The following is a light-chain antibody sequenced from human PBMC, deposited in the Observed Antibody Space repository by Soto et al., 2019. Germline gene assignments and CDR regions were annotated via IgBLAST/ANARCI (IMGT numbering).Light chain of an antibody. V-gene: IGKV3-15*01. CDR2: GAA. J-gene: IGKJ5*01. Sequence: EIVMTQSPATLSVSPGARDTLSCRASQSVSSNLAWYQQKPGQAPRILIYGAATRATGIPARFSGSRSGTEFTLPISSLHSEDFAVFYCQQYNNWPPIIFGHGTRLEIK. CDR3: QQYNNWPPII. CDR1: QSVSSN.